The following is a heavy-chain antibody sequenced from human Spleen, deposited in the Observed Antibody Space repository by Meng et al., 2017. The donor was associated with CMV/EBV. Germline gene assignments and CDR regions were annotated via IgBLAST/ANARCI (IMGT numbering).Heavy chain of an antibody. V-gene: IGHV3-64*01. CDR1: GFTFSSYA. CDR3: ARGPITGRFFDY. Sequence: VQLVESGGGFVQPGGSLRLSCAASGFTFSSYAMHWVRQAPGKGLEYVSAISSNGGSTYYANSVKGRFTISRDNSKNTLYLQMGSLRAEDMAVYYCARGPITGRFFDYWGQGTLVTVSS. J-gene: IGHJ4*02. D-gene: IGHD1-20*01. CDR2: ISSNGGST.